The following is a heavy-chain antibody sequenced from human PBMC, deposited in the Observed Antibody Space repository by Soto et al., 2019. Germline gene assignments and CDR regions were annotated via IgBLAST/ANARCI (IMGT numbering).Heavy chain of an antibody. J-gene: IGHJ4*02. CDR2: ISYDGSNK. CDR3: AKDQYDFWSGLFDY. D-gene: IGHD3-3*01. Sequence: QVQLVESGGGVVQPGRSLRLSCAASGFTFSSYGMHWVRQAPGKGLEWVAVISYDGSNKYYADSVKGRFTISRDNSKNTLYLQMNSLRAEDTAVYYCAKDQYDFWSGLFDYWGQGTLVTVSS. CDR1: GFTFSSYG. V-gene: IGHV3-30*18.